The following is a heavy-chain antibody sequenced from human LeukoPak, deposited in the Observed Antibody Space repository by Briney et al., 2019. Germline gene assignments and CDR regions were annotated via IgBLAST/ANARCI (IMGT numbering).Heavy chain of an antibody. D-gene: IGHD2-2*01. CDR2: ISAYNGNT. Sequence: ASVKVSCKASGYTFTSYGISWVRQAPGQGLEWMGWISAYNGNTNYAQKLQGRVTMTTDTSTSTAYMGLWSLRSDDTAVYYCARTQYGYYFDYWGQGTLVTVSS. J-gene: IGHJ4*02. V-gene: IGHV1-18*01. CDR3: ARTQYGYYFDY. CDR1: GYTFTSYG.